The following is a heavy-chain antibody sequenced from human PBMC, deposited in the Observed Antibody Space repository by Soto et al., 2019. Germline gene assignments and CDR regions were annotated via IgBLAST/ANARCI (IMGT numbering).Heavy chain of an antibody. CDR3: ARGPGYYFDY. J-gene: IGHJ4*02. V-gene: IGHV3-64*01. CDR1: GFTFSSYA. CDR2: ISSNGGST. Sequence: GGSLRLSCAASGFTFSSYAMHWVRQAPGKGLENVSAISSNGGSTYYANSVKGRFTISRDNSKNTLYLQMGSLRAEDMAVYYCARGPGYYFDYWGQGTLVTVSS.